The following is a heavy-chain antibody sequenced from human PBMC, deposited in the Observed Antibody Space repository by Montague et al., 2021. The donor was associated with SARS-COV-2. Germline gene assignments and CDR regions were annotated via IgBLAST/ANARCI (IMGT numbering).Heavy chain of an antibody. Sequence: SETLSLTCTVSGGSISSYYWSWIRQPPGKGLEWIWYIYYSGSTNXNPSLKSRVTISVDPSKNQFSLKLSSVTAADTAVYYCARTYYYIVTVYYNWGAFDIWGRGTMVTVSS. CDR2: IYYSGST. CDR3: ARTYYYIVTVYYNWGAFDI. V-gene: IGHV4-59*08. CDR1: GGSISSYY. D-gene: IGHD3-9*01. J-gene: IGHJ3*02.